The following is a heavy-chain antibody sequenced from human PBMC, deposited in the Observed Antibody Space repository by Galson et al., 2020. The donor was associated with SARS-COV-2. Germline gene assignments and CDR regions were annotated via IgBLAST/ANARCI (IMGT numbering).Heavy chain of an antibody. Sequence: SETLSHNYAVSGGPTSSSNWTRWVRQPPGKGLEWIGEIYHSGSTNYNPSLQSRVTISVDKSKNQFALKLSSVTAADTAVYYCERQLYGDYMDYWGQGTLVTVSS. CDR1: GGPTSSSNW. CDR3: ERQLYGDYMDY. D-gene: IGHD4-17*01. J-gene: IGHJ4*02. CDR2: IYHSGST. V-gene: IGHV4-4*02.